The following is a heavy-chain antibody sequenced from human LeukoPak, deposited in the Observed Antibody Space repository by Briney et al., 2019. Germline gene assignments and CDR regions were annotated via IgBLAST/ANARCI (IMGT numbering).Heavy chain of an antibody. V-gene: IGHV1-2*02. Sequence: GASVKVSCKASGYTFTGYYMHWVRQAPGQGLEWMGWINPNSGGTNYAQKFQGRVTMTRDTSISTAYMELSRLRSDDTAVYYCASGYCSGGSCYRSTIQHWGQGTLVTVSS. CDR3: ASGYCSGGSCYRSTIQH. CDR2: INPNSGGT. D-gene: IGHD2-15*01. CDR1: GYTFTGYY. J-gene: IGHJ1*01.